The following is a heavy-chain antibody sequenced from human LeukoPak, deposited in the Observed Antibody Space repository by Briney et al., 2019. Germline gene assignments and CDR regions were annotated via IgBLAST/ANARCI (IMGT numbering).Heavy chain of an antibody. Sequence: GGSLRLSCAASGFTFSSYGMHWVRQAPGKGLECVAVIWYDGSNKYYADSVKGRFTISRDNSKNTLYLQMNSLRAEDTAVYYCAKGAPTYYYDSSGYYGAFDIWGQGTMVTVSS. CDR3: AKGAPTYYYDSSGYYGAFDI. D-gene: IGHD3-22*01. CDR1: GFTFSSYG. V-gene: IGHV3-33*06. CDR2: IWYDGSNK. J-gene: IGHJ3*02.